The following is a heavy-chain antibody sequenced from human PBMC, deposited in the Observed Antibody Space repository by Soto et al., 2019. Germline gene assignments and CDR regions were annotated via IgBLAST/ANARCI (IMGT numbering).Heavy chain of an antibody. Sequence: QVQLVQSGAEVKKPGSSVKVSCKASGGTFSSYTISWVRQAPGQGLEWMGRIIPILGIANYAQKFQGRVTITADKSTSXAYMELSSLRSEDTAVYYCARDPVGVNSSGYYDDYWGQGTLVTVSS. V-gene: IGHV1-69*08. D-gene: IGHD3-22*01. CDR1: GGTFSSYT. CDR2: IIPILGIA. CDR3: ARDPVGVNSSGYYDDY. J-gene: IGHJ4*02.